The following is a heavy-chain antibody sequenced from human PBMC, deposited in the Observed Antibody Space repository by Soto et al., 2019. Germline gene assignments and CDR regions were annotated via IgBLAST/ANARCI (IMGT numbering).Heavy chain of an antibody. CDR3: TTYYDFWSGYLGSRLAFDI. D-gene: IGHD3-3*01. J-gene: IGHJ3*02. V-gene: IGHV3-49*03. CDR1: GFTFGDYA. CDR2: IRSKAYGGTT. Sequence: PGGSLRLSCTASGFTFGDYAMSWFRQAPGKGLEWVGFIRSKAYGGTTEYAASVKGRFTISRDDSRSIAYLQMNSLKTEDTAVYYCTTYYDFWSGYLGSRLAFDIWGQGTMVTVSS.